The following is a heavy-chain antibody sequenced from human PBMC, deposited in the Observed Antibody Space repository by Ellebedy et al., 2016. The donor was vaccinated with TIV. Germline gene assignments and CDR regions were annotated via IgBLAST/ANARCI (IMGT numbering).Heavy chain of an antibody. CDR3: ARERMAAAGTGTYYYYYGMDV. CDR2: IIPIFGTA. CDR1: GGTFSSYA. V-gene: IGHV1-69*13. J-gene: IGHJ6*02. Sequence: SVKVSCXASGGTFSSYAISWVRQAPGQGLEWMGGIIPIFGTANYAQKFQGRVTITADESTSTAYMELSSLRSEDTAVYYCARERMAAAGTGTYYYYYGMDVWGQGTTVTVSS. D-gene: IGHD6-13*01.